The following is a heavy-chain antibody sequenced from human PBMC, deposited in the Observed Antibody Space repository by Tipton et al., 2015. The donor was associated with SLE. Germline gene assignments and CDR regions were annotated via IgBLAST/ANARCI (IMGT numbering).Heavy chain of an antibody. CDR1: GYTFTSYD. Sequence: QSGPEVKKPGASVKVSCKASGYTFTSYDINWMRQATGQGLEWMGWMNPNSGNTGYAQKFQGRVTMTRNTSISTAYMELSSLRSEDTAVYYCASQTLGAVADDVWGQGTTVTVSS. D-gene: IGHD6-19*01. J-gene: IGHJ6*02. CDR2: MNPNSGNT. CDR3: ASQTLGAVADDV. V-gene: IGHV1-8*01.